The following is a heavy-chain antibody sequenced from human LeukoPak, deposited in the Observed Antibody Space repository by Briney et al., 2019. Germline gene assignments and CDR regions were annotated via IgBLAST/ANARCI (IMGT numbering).Heavy chain of an antibody. CDR3: ARLWKFWGAFDI. Sequence: PGGSLRLSCAASGFTFSSYAMHWVRQAPGKGLEWVAVISYDGSNKYYADSVKGRFTISRDNSKNTLYLQMNSLRAEDTAVYYCARLWKFWGAFDIWGQGTMVTVSS. V-gene: IGHV3-30*14. D-gene: IGHD3-16*01. J-gene: IGHJ3*02. CDR1: GFTFSSYA. CDR2: ISYDGSNK.